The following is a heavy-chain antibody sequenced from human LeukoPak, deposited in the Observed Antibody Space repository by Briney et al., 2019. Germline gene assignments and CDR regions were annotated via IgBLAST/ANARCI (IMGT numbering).Heavy chain of an antibody. V-gene: IGHV4-61*02. J-gene: IGHJ3*02. D-gene: IGHD3-10*01. CDR3: ARGRGLWFGVRSAFDI. CDR1: GGSISSSSYY. Sequence: SETLSLTCTVSGGSISSSSYYWSWVRQPAGKGLEWIGRIYTSGITDYNPSLKSRVTISLDTSKNQFSLKLSSVTAADTAVYYCARGRGLWFGVRSAFDIWGQGTMVTVSS. CDR2: IYTSGIT.